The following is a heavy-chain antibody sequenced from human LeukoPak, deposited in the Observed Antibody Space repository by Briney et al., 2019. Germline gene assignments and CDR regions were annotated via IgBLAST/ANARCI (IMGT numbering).Heavy chain of an antibody. J-gene: IGHJ4*02. D-gene: IGHD3-10*01. Sequence: GRSLRLSRVASGFTFTGHSMHWVRQAPGKGLEWVAVVADDEKTIFYADSLKGRFTVSRDNSKNTLYLQMNSLRAEDTAVYYCASAVVRGVIDYWGQGTLVTVSS. CDR1: GFTFTGHS. V-gene: IGHV3-30*14. CDR3: ASAVVRGVIDY. CDR2: VADDEKTI.